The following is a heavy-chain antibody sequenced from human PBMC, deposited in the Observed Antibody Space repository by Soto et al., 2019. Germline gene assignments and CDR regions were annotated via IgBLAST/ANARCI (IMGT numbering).Heavy chain of an antibody. V-gene: IGHV4-59*12. D-gene: IGHD6-19*01. J-gene: IGHJ6*02. CDR2: IYYSGST. CDR3: ARAGYSSAWYPLAMDV. CDR1: GGSISRYY. Sequence: ATLSRSGNVPGGSISRYYWSWIRQPPGKGLEWIGYIYYSGSTNYNPSLKSRVTISVDTSKNQFSLKLSSVTAADTAVYYCARAGYSSAWYPLAMDVWGQGTTVTVSS.